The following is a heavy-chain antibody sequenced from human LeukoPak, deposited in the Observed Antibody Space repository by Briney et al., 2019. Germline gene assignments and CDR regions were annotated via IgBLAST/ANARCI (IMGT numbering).Heavy chain of an antibody. Sequence: SETLSLTCAVYGGSFSGYYWSWIRQSPGKGLEWIGEINHSGSTNYNPSLKSRVTISVDTSKNQFSLKLSSVTAADTAVYYCARVVYDFWSGYFSYFDCWGQGTLVTVSS. D-gene: IGHD3-3*01. CDR1: GGSFSGYY. CDR3: ARVVYDFWSGYFSYFDC. CDR2: INHSGST. V-gene: IGHV4-34*01. J-gene: IGHJ4*02.